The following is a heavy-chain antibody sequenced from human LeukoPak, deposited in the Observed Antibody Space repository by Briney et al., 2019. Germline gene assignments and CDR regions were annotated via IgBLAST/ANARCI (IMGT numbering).Heavy chain of an antibody. CDR2: LNSDGSSA. CDR3: ARGRWNSWDYFDY. D-gene: IGHD1/OR15-1a*01. CDR1: GFSFRSYW. Sequence: GGSLRLSYTASGFSFRSYWMHWVRQAPGKGLVWVSRLNSDGSSARYADSVKGRFTISRDNGKNSLYLQMKTLRAEDTAAYYCARGRWNSWDYFDYWGQGTLVTVSS. V-gene: IGHV3-74*01. J-gene: IGHJ4*02.